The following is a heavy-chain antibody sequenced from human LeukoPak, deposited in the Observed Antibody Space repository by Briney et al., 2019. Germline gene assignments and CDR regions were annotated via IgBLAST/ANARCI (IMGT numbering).Heavy chain of an antibody. Sequence: GGSLRLSCAASGFTFSSYGMHWVRQAPGKGLEWVAVISYDGSNKYYADSVRGRFTISRDNSKNTLYLQMNSLRAEDTAVYYCAKGVAVAGWFDPWGQGTLVTVSS. CDR3: AKGVAVAGWFDP. CDR1: GFTFSSYG. V-gene: IGHV3-30*18. D-gene: IGHD6-19*01. CDR2: ISYDGSNK. J-gene: IGHJ5*02.